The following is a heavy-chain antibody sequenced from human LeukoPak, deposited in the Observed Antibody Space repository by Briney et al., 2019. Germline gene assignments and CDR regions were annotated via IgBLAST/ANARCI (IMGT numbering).Heavy chain of an antibody. J-gene: IGHJ4*02. Sequence: SETLSLTCTVSGGSISSGSYYWSWIRQPAGKGLEWIGRIYTSGSTNYNPSLKSRVTISVDTSKNQFSLKLSSVTAADTAVYYCARVERWYSSGWSPYNFDYWGQGTLVTVSS. D-gene: IGHD6-19*01. CDR3: ARVERWYSSGWSPYNFDY. CDR2: IYTSGST. CDR1: GGSISSGSYY. V-gene: IGHV4-61*02.